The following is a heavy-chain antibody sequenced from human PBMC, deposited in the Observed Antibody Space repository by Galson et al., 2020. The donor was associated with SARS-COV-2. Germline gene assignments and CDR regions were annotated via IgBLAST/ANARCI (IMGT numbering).Heavy chain of an antibody. CDR1: GFTFSSYG. CDR3: AKDGGYSYGSDYYYDGMDV. CDR2: IWYDGSTK. V-gene: IGHV3-33*06. Sequence: GGSLRLSCAASGFTFSSYGMHWVRQAPGKGLEWVAVIWYDGSTKYYADSVKGRFTISRDNSKNTLYLQMNSLRAEDTAVYYCAKDGGYSYGSDYYYDGMDVWGQGTTVTVSS. D-gene: IGHD5-18*01. J-gene: IGHJ6*02.